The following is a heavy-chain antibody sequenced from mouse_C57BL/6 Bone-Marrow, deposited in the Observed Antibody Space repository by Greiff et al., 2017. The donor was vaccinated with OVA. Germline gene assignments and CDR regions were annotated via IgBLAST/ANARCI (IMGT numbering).Heavy chain of an antibody. CDR1: GFTFSSYG. CDR2: ISSGGSYT. Sequence: EVKVVESGGDLVKPGGSLKLSCAASGFTFSSYGMSWVRQTPDKRLEWVATISSGGSYTYYPDSVKGRFTISRDNAKNTLYLQMSSLKSEDTAMYYCARDGPYYYGRYFDYWGQGTTLTVSS. V-gene: IGHV5-6*01. D-gene: IGHD1-1*01. CDR3: ARDGPYYYGRYFDY. J-gene: IGHJ2*01.